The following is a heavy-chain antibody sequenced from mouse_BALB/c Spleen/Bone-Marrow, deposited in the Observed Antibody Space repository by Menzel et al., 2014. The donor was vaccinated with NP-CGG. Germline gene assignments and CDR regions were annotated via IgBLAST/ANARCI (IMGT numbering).Heavy chain of an antibody. V-gene: IGHV1-4*01. D-gene: IGHD2-1*01. CDR3: AREVYGKPFAY. Sequence: VKLQESGAELARPGASVKMSCKASGYTFTSYTMHWVKQRPGQGLEWIGYINPSSGYTNYNQKFKDKATLTADKSSSTAYMQLSSLTSGDSAVYYCAREVYGKPFAYWGQGTLVTVSA. CDR1: GYTFTSYT. J-gene: IGHJ3*01. CDR2: INPSSGYT.